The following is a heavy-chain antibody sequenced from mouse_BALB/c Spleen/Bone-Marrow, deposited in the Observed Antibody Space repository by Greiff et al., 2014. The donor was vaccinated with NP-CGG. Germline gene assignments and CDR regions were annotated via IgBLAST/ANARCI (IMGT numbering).Heavy chain of an antibody. D-gene: IGHD4-1*01. CDR2: IHYSGTT. CDR3: ARFAGTPYTMDY. Sequence: EVQVVESGPDLVKPSQSLSLTCTVTGYSITSDYSWHWIRQFPGNKLEWMGYIHYSGTTVYNPSLKSRISITRDTSNNQLFLQLNSVTTEDTATYYCARFAGTPYTMDYWGQGTSVTVSS. J-gene: IGHJ4*01. CDR1: GYSITSDYS. V-gene: IGHV3-1*02.